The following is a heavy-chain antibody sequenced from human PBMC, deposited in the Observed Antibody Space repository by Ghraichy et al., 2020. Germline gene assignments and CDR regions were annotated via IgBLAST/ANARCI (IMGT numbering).Heavy chain of an antibody. Sequence: GGSLRLSCAASGFTFSSYGMHWVRQAPGKGLEWVAVIWYDGSNKYYADSVKGRFTISRDNSKNTLYLQMNSLRAEDTAVYYCARVSPPYRSYYGMDVWGQGTTVTVSS. CDR3: ARVSPPYRSYYGMDV. CDR1: GFTFSSYG. CDR2: IWYDGSNK. J-gene: IGHJ6*02. D-gene: IGHD3-3*02. V-gene: IGHV3-33*01.